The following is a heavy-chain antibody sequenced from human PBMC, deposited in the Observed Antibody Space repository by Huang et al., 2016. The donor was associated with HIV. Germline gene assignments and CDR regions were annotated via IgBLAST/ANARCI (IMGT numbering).Heavy chain of an antibody. V-gene: IGHV3-48*01. CDR2: ISASTDVS. D-gene: IGHD6-13*01. Sequence: DVRLVVFGGGPDQPGGSLRLSCVASGFMFRASSRNWVLQDAGKGRGLISYISASTDVSYYSDAVRGRFTVSRDNAKDSLYLVMNKLRGEDTAIYDCARDVGYSSGWYTYYYMDVWGEGTAVTVSS. J-gene: IGHJ6*03. CDR1: GFMFRASS. CDR3: ARDVGYSSGWYTYYYMDV.